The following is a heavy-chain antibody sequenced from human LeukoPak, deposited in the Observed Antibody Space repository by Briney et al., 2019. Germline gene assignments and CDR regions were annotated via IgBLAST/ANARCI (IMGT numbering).Heavy chain of an antibody. V-gene: IGHV3-23*01. CDR1: GFTFSSYA. CDR2: ISGSGGST. Sequence: PGGSLRLSCAASGFTFSSYAMSWVRQAPGKGLEWVSAISGSGGSTYYADSVKGRFTISRDNAKNSLYLQMNSLRAEDTAVYYCAREIRDYYDSSGYINGIDYWGQGTLVTVSS. CDR3: AREIRDYYDSSGYINGIDY. D-gene: IGHD3-22*01. J-gene: IGHJ4*02.